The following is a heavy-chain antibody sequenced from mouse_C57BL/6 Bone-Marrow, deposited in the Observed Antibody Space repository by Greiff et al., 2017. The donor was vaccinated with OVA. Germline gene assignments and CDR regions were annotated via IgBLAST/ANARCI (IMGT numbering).Heavy chain of an antibody. D-gene: IGHD4-1*01. CDR1: GYTFTDYE. Sequence: VQLQESGAELVRPGASVTLSCKASGYTFTDYEMHWVKQTPVHGLEWIGASDPETGGTAYNQKFKGKAILTADKSSSKAYMELRSLTSEGSAVYYYTSGGTWEFAYWGQGTLVTVSA. CDR3: TSGGTWEFAY. V-gene: IGHV1-15*01. CDR2: SDPETGGT. J-gene: IGHJ3*01.